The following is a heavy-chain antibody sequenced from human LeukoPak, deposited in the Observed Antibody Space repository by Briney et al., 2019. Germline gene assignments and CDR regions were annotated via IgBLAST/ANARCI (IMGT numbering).Heavy chain of an antibody. V-gene: IGHV5-51*01. CDR2: IHPGDSDT. J-gene: IGHJ4*02. CDR3: ATHPGGLQSGFDN. CDR1: GFSFPSYW. Sequence: PGESLKISCKGSGFSFPSYWIGWVRQVPGQGLEYMRIIHPGDSDTRYTHSIQGQVTISVDRSNSTAYIQWSRLKAADTAMYYCATHPGGLQSGFDNWGQGTLVTVSS. D-gene: IGHD5-24*01.